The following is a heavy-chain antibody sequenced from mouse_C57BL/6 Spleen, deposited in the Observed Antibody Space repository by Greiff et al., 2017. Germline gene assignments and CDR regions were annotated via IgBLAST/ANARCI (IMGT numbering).Heavy chain of an antibody. V-gene: IGHV1-62-2*01. CDR1: GYTFTEYT. D-gene: IGHD1-1*01. CDR3: ARHEDAYGSSFYWYFEV. Sequence: VKLMESGAELVKPGASVKLSCKASGYTFTEYTIHWVKQRSGQGLEWIGWFYPGSGSIKYNEKFKDKATLTADKSSSTVYMELSRLTSEDSAVYFCARHEDAYGSSFYWYFEVWGTGTTVTVSS. J-gene: IGHJ1*03. CDR2: FYPGSGSI.